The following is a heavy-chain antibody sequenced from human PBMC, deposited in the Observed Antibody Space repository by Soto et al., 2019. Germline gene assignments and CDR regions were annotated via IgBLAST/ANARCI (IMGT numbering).Heavy chain of an antibody. V-gene: IGHV4-59*01. Sequence: QVQLQESGPGLVKPSESLSLTCAVSGGSISNYYWSWIRQPPGKGLEWIGYIYYSGSTNYNPSLKSRVTISVDTSKNQCSLKLTSVTAADTAVYYCARSRYTSGWWTPPFDYWGQGTLVTVSS. J-gene: IGHJ4*02. CDR3: ARSRYTSGWWTPPFDY. CDR1: GGSISNYY. CDR2: IYYSGST. D-gene: IGHD6-19*01.